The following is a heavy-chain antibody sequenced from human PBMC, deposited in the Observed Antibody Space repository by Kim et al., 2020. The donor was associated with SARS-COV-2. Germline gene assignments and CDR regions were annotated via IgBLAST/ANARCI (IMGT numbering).Heavy chain of an antibody. V-gene: IGHV4-39*01. J-gene: IGHJ1*01. Sequence: YNPSLKSRVTISVDTSKNQFSLKLSSVTAADTAVYYCARHPPILWWTFQHWGQGTLVTVSS. CDR3: ARHPPILWWTFQH. D-gene: IGHD2-21*01.